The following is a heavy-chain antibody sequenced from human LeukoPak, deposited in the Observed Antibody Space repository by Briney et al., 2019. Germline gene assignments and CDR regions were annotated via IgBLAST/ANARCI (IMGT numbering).Heavy chain of an antibody. CDR1: GGTFSSYA. D-gene: IGHD2-2*01. CDR3: ARGMSCSSTSCYESWFDP. V-gene: IGHV1-69*13. CDR2: IIPIFGTA. Sequence: ASVKVSCKASGGTFSSYAISWVRQAPGRGLEWMGGIIPIFGTANYAQKFQGRVTITADESTSTAYMELSSLRSEDTAVYYCARGMSCSSTSCYESWFDPWGQGTLVTVSS. J-gene: IGHJ5*02.